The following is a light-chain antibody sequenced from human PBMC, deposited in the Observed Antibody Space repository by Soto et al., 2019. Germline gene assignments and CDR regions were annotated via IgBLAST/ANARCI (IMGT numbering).Light chain of an antibody. V-gene: IGKV1-27*01. CDR2: AAS. J-gene: IGKJ1*01. CDR3: QKYDRPPRT. Sequence: DIQMTQSPSSLSASVGDRVTISCRASQGIGNFLAWYQQKPGTVPKLLIYAASILQSGVPSRFSGSGSGTDFAPTISSLQPEDVATYYCQKYDRPPRTFGQGTKVEL. CDR1: QGIGNF.